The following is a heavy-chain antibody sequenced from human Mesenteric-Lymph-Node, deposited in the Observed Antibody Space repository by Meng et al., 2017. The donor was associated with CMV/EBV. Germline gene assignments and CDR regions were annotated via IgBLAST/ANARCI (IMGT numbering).Heavy chain of an antibody. CDR2: INSDESST. Sequence: AFTFSTSWMAWFRQGPGKGLVWVSRINSDESSTSYADSVQGRFTISRDNAKTTLYLQMNNLRVEDTAVYYCARSVPNTFPPTFDYWGPGTLVTVS. V-gene: IGHV3-74*01. CDR1: AFTFSTSW. D-gene: IGHD2-21*01. CDR3: ARSVPNTFPPTFDY. J-gene: IGHJ4*02.